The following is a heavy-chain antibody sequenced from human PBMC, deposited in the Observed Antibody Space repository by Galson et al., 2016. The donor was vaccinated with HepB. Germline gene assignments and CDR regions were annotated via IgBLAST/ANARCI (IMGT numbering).Heavy chain of an antibody. V-gene: IGHV3-23*01. Sequence: SLRLSCAASGFRFSGHVMHWVRQAPGKGLEWVSGISGSGGRTYYADSVKGRFTISRDNSKNTVYLQMNSLRVEDTALYYCAKDGHFASGSALYEMDVWGQGTTVTVSS. D-gene: IGHD3-10*01. CDR1: GFRFSGHV. CDR3: AKDGHFASGSALYEMDV. CDR2: ISGSGGRT. J-gene: IGHJ6*02.